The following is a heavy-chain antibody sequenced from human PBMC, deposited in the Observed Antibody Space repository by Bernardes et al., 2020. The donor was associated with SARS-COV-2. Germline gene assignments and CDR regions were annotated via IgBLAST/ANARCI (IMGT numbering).Heavy chain of an antibody. D-gene: IGHD4-4*01. Sequence: ASMKVSCKASGYTFTSYDINWVRQATGQGLEWMGWINPNSGNTGFAQKFQGRVTMTWSTSISTAYMELSSLRSEDTAVYYCARGVSEYTNYYFDSWGQGTLVTGSS. V-gene: IGHV1-8*02. CDR2: INPNSGNT. CDR3: ARGVSEYTNYYFDS. J-gene: IGHJ4*02. CDR1: GYTFTSYD.